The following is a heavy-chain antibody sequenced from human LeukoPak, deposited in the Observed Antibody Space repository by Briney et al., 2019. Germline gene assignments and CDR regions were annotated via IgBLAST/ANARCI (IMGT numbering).Heavy chain of an antibody. CDR3: TSFGLH. CDR1: GFSFRSYA. CDR2: IRSKAYGGTT. Sequence: GRSLTLSCAASGFSFRSYAMHWVRQAPGKGLEWVGFIRSKAYGGTTEYAASVKGRFTISRDDSKSIAYLQMNSLKTEDTAVYYCTSFGLHWGQGTLVTVSS. V-gene: IGHV3-49*04. J-gene: IGHJ4*02. D-gene: IGHD3-10*01.